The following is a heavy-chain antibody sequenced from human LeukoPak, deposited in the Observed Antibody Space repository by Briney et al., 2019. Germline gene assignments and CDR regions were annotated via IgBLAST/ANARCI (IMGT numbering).Heavy chain of an antibody. CDR1: GGSISSHSYY. CDR3: ARDGRITGTNFDS. D-gene: IGHD1-7*01. CDR2: IYYSGST. V-gene: IGHV4-39*07. J-gene: IGHJ4*02. Sequence: SETLSLTCSVSGGSISSHSYYWGWIRQPPGKGLEWIGSIYYSGSTYYNPSLKSRVTISLDTSKNQFSLKLRSVTAADTAVYYCARDGRITGTNFDSWGQGTLVTVSS.